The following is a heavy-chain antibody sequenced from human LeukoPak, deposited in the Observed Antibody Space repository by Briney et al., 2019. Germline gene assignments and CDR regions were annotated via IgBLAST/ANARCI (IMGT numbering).Heavy chain of an antibody. Sequence: PSETLSLTCTVSGGSISRRNYYWGWIRQPPGKGLEWIGSIYYSGSTYYNPSLKSRVTISVDTSKNQFSLKLSSVTAADTAVYYCARGQEYYDFWSGYRYYFDYWGQGTLVTVSS. CDR2: IYYSGST. CDR3: ARGQEYYDFWSGYRYYFDY. CDR1: GGSISRRNYY. D-gene: IGHD3-3*01. J-gene: IGHJ4*02. V-gene: IGHV4-39*07.